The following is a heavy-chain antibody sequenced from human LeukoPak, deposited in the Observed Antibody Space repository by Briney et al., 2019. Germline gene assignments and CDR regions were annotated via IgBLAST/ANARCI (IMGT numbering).Heavy chain of an antibody. J-gene: IGHJ4*02. Sequence: GRSLRLSCAASGFTFSSYGMHWVRQAPGKGLEWVAVISYDGSNKYYADSVKGRFTISRDNSKNTLYLQMNSLRAEDTAVYYCARGGRDIVVVVAANWGQGTLVTVSS. CDR2: ISYDGSNK. CDR1: GFTFSSYG. V-gene: IGHV3-30*03. D-gene: IGHD2-15*01. CDR3: ARGGRDIVVVVAAN.